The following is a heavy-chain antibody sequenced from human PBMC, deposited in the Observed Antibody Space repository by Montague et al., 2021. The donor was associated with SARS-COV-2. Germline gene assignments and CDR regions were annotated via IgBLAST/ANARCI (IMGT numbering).Heavy chain of an antibody. CDR3: ARKASRGITIFGVVTASYYFDY. J-gene: IGHJ4*02. D-gene: IGHD3-3*01. Sequence: SETLSLSRTVSGGSISSSSYYWGWIHQPPGKGLEWIGSIYYSGSTYYNPSLKSRVTISVDTSKNQFTLKLSSVTAADTAVYYCARKASRGITIFGVVTASYYFDYWGQGTLVTVSS. CDR2: IYYSGST. V-gene: IGHV4-39*01. CDR1: GGSISSSSYY.